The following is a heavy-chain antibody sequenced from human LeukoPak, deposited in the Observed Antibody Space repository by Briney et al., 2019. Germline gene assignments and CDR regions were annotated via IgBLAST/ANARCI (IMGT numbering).Heavy chain of an antibody. CDR3: ARDGGVIGFGELWFDY. CDR1: GFTFSSYG. Sequence: GGSLRLSCAASGFTFSSYGMHWVRQAPGKGLEWVAFIRYDGSNKYYADSVKGRFTISRDNSKNTLYLQMNSLRAEDTTVYYCARDGGVIGFGELWFDYWGQGTLVTVSS. CDR2: IRYDGSNK. D-gene: IGHD3-10*01. V-gene: IGHV3-30*02. J-gene: IGHJ4*02.